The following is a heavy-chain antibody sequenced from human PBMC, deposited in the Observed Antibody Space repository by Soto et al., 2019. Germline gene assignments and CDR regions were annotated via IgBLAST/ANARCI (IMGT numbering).Heavy chain of an antibody. D-gene: IGHD1-1*01. J-gene: IGHJ4*02. CDR2: MYNTGST. Sequence: SSETLSLTCTVSGGSISSGGYYWSWIRQHPGKGLEWIGYMYNTGSTVYNPSFKSRVTISVDTSKNQFSLKLNSVTAAYTALYYCARGGLEPLTFDSWGQGTLVTVSS. CDR3: ARGGLEPLTFDS. CDR1: GGSISSGGYY. V-gene: IGHV4-61*08.